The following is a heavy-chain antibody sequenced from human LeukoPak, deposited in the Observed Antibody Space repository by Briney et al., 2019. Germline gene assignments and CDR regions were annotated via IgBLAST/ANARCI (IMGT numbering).Heavy chain of an antibody. J-gene: IGHJ6*02. Sequence: AASVKVSCKASGGTFSSYAISWVRQAPGQGLEWMGGIIPIFGTANYAQKFQGRVTITADESTSTAYMELSSLRSEDTAVYYCASDNQWPRVNYYYGMDVWGQGTTVTVSS. CDR3: ASDNQWPRVNYYYGMDV. CDR2: IIPIFGTA. CDR1: GGTFSSYA. D-gene: IGHD6-19*01. V-gene: IGHV1-69*13.